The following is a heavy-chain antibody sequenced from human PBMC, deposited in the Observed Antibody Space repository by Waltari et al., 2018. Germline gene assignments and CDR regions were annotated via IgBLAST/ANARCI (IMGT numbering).Heavy chain of an antibody. D-gene: IGHD4-17*01. V-gene: IGHV1-58*02. CDR2: IVVGSGNT. CDR3: AAEGKYYGDYDYYGMDV. J-gene: IGHJ6*02. CDR1: GFTFTSSA. Sequence: QMQLVQSGPEVKKPGTSVTVSCKASGFTFTSSARHSVRQARGQRLEWIGWIVVGSGNTNYAQKFQERVTITRDMSTSTAYMELSSLRSEDTAVYYCAAEGKYYGDYDYYGMDVWGQGTTVTVSS.